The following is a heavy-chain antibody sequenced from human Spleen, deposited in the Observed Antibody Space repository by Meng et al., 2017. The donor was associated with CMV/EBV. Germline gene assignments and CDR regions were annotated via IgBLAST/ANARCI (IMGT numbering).Heavy chain of an antibody. Sequence: GGSLRLSCAASGFTVSTNYLSWVRQAPGKGLEWLSVIYSDGRTYYTDSVKVRFTISRDNSKNTLYLQMNSLGAEATAVYYCAGVHDYSGTSGYWGQGTLVTVSS. CDR3: AGVHDYSGTSGY. CDR2: IYSDGRT. D-gene: IGHD4-23*01. V-gene: IGHV3-66*02. CDR1: GFTVSTNY. J-gene: IGHJ4*02.